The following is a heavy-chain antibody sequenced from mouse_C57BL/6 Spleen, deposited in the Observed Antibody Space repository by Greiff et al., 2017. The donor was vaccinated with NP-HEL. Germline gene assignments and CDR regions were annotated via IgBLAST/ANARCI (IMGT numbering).Heavy chain of an antibody. CDR2: IDPSDSET. J-gene: IGHJ1*03. CDR1: GYTFTSYW. V-gene: IGHV1-52*01. Sequence: QVQLQQPGAELVRPGSSVKLSCKASGYTFTSYWMHWVKQRPIQGLDWIGNIDPSDSETHSNQTFTPKATLTVDKSSSTAYMQLSSLTSEDSAVYYCARERGYFDVWGTGTTVTVSS. CDR3: ARERGYFDV.